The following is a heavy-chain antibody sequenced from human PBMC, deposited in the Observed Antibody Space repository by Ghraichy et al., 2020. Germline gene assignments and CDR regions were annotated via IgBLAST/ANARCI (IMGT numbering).Heavy chain of an antibody. D-gene: IGHD3-22*01. Sequence: ASVKVSCKASGYSFTTYGITWVRQAPGQGLEWMGWISAYNGNTNYAQKLQGRVTMTTDTSTSTAYMELRTLRFDDTAVYYCARDIPITMMRGWFDPWGQGTLVNVSS. CDR1: GYSFTTYG. CDR2: ISAYNGNT. CDR3: ARDIPITMMRGWFDP. V-gene: IGHV1-18*01. J-gene: IGHJ5*02.